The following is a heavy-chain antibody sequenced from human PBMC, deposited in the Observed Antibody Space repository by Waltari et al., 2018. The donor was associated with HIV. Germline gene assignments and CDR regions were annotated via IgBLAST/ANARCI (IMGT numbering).Heavy chain of an antibody. V-gene: IGHV4-61*02. Sequence: QVQLQESGPGLVKPSQTLSLTCPVPGGSISSGSYYWSWIRQPAGKGLEWIGRIYTSGSTNYNPSLKSRVTISVDTSKNQFSLKLSSVTAADTAVYYCARRGIQLWFYAFDIWGQGTMVTVSS. J-gene: IGHJ3*02. CDR2: IYTSGST. CDR1: GGSISSGSYY. CDR3: ARRGIQLWFYAFDI. D-gene: IGHD5-18*01.